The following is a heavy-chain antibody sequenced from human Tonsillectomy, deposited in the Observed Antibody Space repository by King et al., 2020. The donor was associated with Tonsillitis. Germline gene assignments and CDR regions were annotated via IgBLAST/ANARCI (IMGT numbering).Heavy chain of an antibody. D-gene: IGHD3-3*01. J-gene: IGHJ3*02. CDR1: GFTFSSYS. CDR3: ARVERGAFDI. CDR2: ITSSSTV. Sequence: VQLVESGGGLVQPGGSLRLSCAASGFTFSSYSMNWVRQAPGKGLEWVSHITSSSTVYYADSVKGRFTISRDNAKNSLYLQMNSLRAEDTAVYYCARVERGAFDIWGQGTMVTVSS. V-gene: IGHV3-48*01.